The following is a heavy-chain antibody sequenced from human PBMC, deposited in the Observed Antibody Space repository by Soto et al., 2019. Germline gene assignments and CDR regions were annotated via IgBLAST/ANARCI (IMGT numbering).Heavy chain of an antibody. J-gene: IGHJ4*02. CDR2: VNPILSMS. V-gene: IGHV1-69*02. D-gene: IGHD3-10*01. Sequence: QVQLVQSGAEVKRPGSSVKVSCKASGDTFNFYSINWVRQAPGVGLEWVGRVNPILSMSNYAQRFQGRVTMTADKXTSTAYMELRRLRSEDTAIYYCWSSYGSGYRAFASWGQGALVTGSS. CDR1: GDTFNFYS. CDR3: WSSYGSGYRAFAS.